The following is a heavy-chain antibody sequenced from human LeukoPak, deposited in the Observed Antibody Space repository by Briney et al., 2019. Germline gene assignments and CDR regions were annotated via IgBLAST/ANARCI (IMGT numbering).Heavy chain of an antibody. J-gene: IGHJ4*02. D-gene: IGHD3-9*01. CDR3: ARDPGDTDWYNFDF. Sequence: SETLSLTCTVSGGSLSGHFWSWFRRPPGKGLENIRYIHSSGSTNYNPSYKSRVTVSLEMSKNQFSLILSSVTAADTAVYYCARDPGDTDWYNFDFWGQGILVTVSS. CDR1: GGSLSGHF. CDR2: IHSSGST. V-gene: IGHV4-59*11.